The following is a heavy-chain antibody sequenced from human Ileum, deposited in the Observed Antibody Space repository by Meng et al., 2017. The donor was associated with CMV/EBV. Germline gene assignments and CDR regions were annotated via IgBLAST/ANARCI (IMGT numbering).Heavy chain of an antibody. J-gene: IGHJ4*02. D-gene: IGHD6-6*01. CDR1: GFTFDDYA. CDR2: ISWNSGSI. CDR3: ARDSSSSGAGY. V-gene: IGHV3-9*01. Sequence: SLKISCAASGFTFDDYAMHWVRQAPGKGLEWVSGISWNSGSIGYADSVKGRFTISRDNAKNSLYLQMNSLRAEDTALYYCARDSSSSGAGYWGQGTLVVASS.